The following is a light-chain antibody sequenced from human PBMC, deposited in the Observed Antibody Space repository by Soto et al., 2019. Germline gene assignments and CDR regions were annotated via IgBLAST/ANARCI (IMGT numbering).Light chain of an antibody. CDR2: EVN. CDR1: SSDVGSNNR. V-gene: IGLV2-18*01. CDR3: SLYISGSTYV. Sequence: QSVLAQPPSVSGSPGQSVTISCTGTSSDVGSNNRLSCHLQPPGTAPKLIMYEVNTRPSGVPDRFSGSKSGSTSSLTISGLQAEDEADYYCSLYISGSTYVFGTGTKVTVL. J-gene: IGLJ1*01.